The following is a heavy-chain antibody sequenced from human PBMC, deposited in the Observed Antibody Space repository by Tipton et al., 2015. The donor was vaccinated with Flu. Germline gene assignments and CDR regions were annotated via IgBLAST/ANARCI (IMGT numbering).Heavy chain of an antibody. CDR1: GYTFASYD. J-gene: IGHJ6*02. Sequence: QLVQSGTEVKRPGASVKVSCKASGYTFASYDINWVRQATGQGLEWMGWMNPNSGNTGSAQKFQGRISMTRNTSISTAFMEVSSLGSEDTAVYYCARAGFRRYGMDVWGQGTAVTVSS. D-gene: IGHD2/OR15-2a*01. CDR2: MNPNSGNT. CDR3: ARAGFRRYGMDV. V-gene: IGHV1-8*01.